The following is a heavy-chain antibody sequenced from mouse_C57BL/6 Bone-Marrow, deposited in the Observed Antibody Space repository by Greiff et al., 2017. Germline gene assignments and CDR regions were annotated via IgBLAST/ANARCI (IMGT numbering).Heavy chain of an antibody. CDR3: AREGYDALLDY. J-gene: IGHJ2*01. V-gene: IGHV1-59*01. Sequence: QVQLQQPGAELVRPGTSVKLSCKASGYTFTSYWMHWVKQRPGQGLEWIGVIDPSDSSTNYNQKFKGKATLTVDTSSSTAYMQLSSLTSEDSAGDCGAREGYDALLDYWGQGTTLTVSS. CDR1: GYTFTSYW. D-gene: IGHD2-2*01. CDR2: IDPSDSST.